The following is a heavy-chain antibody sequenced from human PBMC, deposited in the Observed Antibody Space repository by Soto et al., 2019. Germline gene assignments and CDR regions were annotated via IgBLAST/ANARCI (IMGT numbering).Heavy chain of an antibody. CDR2: IYYSGST. V-gene: IGHV4-39*01. CDR1: GSSISSSNYY. CDR3: ARQEDSYYYTMDV. D-gene: IGHD2-15*01. Sequence: SETLSLTCTVSGSSISSSNYYWGWIRQPPGKGLEWIGTIYYSGSTYYNPSLKSRVTISVDTSKNQFSLKLSSVTAADTAVYYCARQEDSYYYTMDVWGQGTTVTVYS. J-gene: IGHJ6*02.